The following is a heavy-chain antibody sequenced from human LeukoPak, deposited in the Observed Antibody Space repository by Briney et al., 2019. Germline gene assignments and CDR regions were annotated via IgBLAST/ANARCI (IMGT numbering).Heavy chain of an antibody. CDR2: IYHSGGS. CDR3: AKAGTTRIHHWFDP. CDR1: GYSISNDYY. J-gene: IGHJ5*02. D-gene: IGHD1-1*01. V-gene: IGHV4-38-2*01. Sequence: PSETLSLTCVVSGYSISNDYYWGWIRQPPGKGLEWIGNIYHSGGSYYNPSLKSRVTILVDTSKNQFSLKLSSVTAADTAVYYCAKAGTTRIHHWFDPWGQGNLVTVSS.